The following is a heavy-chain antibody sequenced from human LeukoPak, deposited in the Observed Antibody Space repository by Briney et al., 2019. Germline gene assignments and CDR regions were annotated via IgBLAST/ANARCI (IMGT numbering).Heavy chain of an antibody. CDR3: ARFRRYYDFWSGYSLDY. CDR2: LYPGDSDT. J-gene: IGHJ4*02. CDR1: GSNFTNYW. Sequence: GESLKISCKVSGSNFTNYWFAWVRQFPGKALEGMPILYPGDSDTKYSPSFQGQVTISGDKSISTAYLQWSSLKASDTAMYYCARFRRYYDFWSGYSLDYWGQGTLVTVSS. V-gene: IGHV5-51*01. D-gene: IGHD3-3*01.